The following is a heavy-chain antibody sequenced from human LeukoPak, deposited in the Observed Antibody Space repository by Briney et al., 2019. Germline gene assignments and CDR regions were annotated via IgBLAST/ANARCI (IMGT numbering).Heavy chain of an antibody. CDR2: IIPIFGTA. V-gene: IGHV1-69*05. CDR1: GGTFSSYA. Sequence: SVKVSCMASGGTFSSYAISWVRQAPGQGLEWKGRIIPIFGTANYAQKFQGRVTITTDESTSTAYMELSSLRSEDTAVYYCARTPITISPYNWFDPWGQGTLVTVSS. D-gene: IGHD3-3*01. CDR3: ARTPITISPYNWFDP. J-gene: IGHJ5*02.